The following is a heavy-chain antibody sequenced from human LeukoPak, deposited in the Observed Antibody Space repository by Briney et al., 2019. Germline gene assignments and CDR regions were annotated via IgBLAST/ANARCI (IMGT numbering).Heavy chain of an antibody. CDR1: RISLSNFA. J-gene: IGHJ2*01. D-gene: IGHD1-26*01. CDR2: ITDNGVTK. CDR3: AKDKSKVFSEDCYFDL. V-gene: IGHV3-23*01. Sequence: QSGGSLRLSCALSRISLSNFAMTCVRHAPEGGVEWVSCITDNGVTKSSATSVKGRFTISTDNAKNTLYLQMKSLRAEDTAVYYCAKDKSKVFSEDCYFDLWGRGTLVAVSS.